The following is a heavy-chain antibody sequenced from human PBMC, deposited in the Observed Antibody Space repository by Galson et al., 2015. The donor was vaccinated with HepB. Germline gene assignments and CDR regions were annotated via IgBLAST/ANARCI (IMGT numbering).Heavy chain of an antibody. Sequence: SLRLSCAASGFIFSTYNLDWVRQAPGRGLEWVSSISSSGSYVYYADSVRGRFTVSRDNAKNSLYLQMNSLRAEDTALYYCVSEGYSYGYFLGWGQGTLVTVSS. CDR3: VSEGYSYGYFLG. CDR1: GFIFSTYN. J-gene: IGHJ4*02. CDR2: ISSSGSYV. V-gene: IGHV3-21*01. D-gene: IGHD5-18*01.